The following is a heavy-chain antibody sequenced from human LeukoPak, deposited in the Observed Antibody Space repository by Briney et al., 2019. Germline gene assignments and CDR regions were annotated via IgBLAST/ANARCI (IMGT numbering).Heavy chain of an antibody. CDR3: ARDIGAAPHPYNWFDP. J-gene: IGHJ5*02. D-gene: IGHD6-6*01. V-gene: IGHV1-69*13. CDR2: IIPIFGTA. CDR1: GGTFSSYA. Sequence: SVKVSCKASGGTFSSYAISWVRQAPGQGLEWMGGIIPIFGTANYAQKFQGRVTITADESTSTAYMELSSLRSEDTAVYYCARDIGAAPHPYNWFDPWGQGTLVTVSS.